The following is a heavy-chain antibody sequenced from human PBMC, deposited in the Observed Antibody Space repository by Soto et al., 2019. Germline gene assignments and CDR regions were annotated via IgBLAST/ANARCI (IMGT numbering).Heavy chain of an antibody. V-gene: IGHV4-39*01. D-gene: IGHD6-25*01. CDR2: MYYSGTT. Sequence: SETLSLTCTVSGGSISSSDFYWGWLRQTPGKGLEFIGSMYYSGTTYYNPSLKSRVTISVDTSKNQFTLKLISVSAADTAVYYCAVVDSTGNWFDPWGEGALVTVS. J-gene: IGHJ5*02. CDR3: AVVDSTGNWFDP. CDR1: GGSISSSDFY.